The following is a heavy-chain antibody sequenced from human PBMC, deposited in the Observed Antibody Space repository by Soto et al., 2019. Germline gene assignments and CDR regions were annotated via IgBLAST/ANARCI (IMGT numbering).Heavy chain of an antibody. CDR2: IWYDGSNK. D-gene: IGHD1-7*01. Sequence: QVQLVESGGGVVQPGRSLRLSCAASGFTFSSYGMHWVRQAPGKGLEWVAVIWYDGSNKYYADSVKGRFTISRDNSKNTLYLQMNSLRAEDTAVYYCARDRRRMNWNSPGPYYYYGMDVWGQGTTVTVSS. CDR1: GFTFSSYG. J-gene: IGHJ6*02. CDR3: ARDRRRMNWNSPGPYYYYGMDV. V-gene: IGHV3-33*01.